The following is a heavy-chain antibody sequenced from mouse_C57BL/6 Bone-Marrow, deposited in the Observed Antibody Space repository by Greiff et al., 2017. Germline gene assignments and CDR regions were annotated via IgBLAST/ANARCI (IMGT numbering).Heavy chain of an antibody. D-gene: IGHD1-1*01. CDR2: IYPGDGDT. Sequence: ESGPELVKPGASVKISCKASGYAFSSSWMNWVKQRPGKGLEWIGRIYPGDGDTNYNGKFKGKATLTADKSSSTAYMQLSSLTSEDSAVYFCARSRVYYYGSSYVHWYFDVWGTGTTVTVAS. J-gene: IGHJ1*03. CDR1: GYAFSSSW. V-gene: IGHV1-82*01. CDR3: ARSRVYYYGSSYVHWYFDV.